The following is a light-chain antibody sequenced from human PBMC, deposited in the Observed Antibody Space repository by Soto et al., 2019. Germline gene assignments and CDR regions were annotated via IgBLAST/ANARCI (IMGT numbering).Light chain of an antibody. CDR3: QQRSNWPIT. Sequence: EIVLTQSPATLSLSPGERATLSCRASQSVSTYLAWYQQKPGQAPRRLIYDASNRATGIPARFSGSGSGTDFTLTISSRESEDFAVYYCQQRSNWPITFGQGTRLEIK. CDR2: DAS. V-gene: IGKV3-11*01. CDR1: QSVSTY. J-gene: IGKJ5*01.